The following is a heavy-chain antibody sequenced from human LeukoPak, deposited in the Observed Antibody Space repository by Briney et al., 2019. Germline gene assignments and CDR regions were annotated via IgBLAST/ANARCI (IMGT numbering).Heavy chain of an antibody. J-gene: IGHJ5*02. Sequence: SETLSLTCTVSGGSISSSSYYWGWIRQPPGKGLEWIGSIYYSGSTYYNPSLKSRVTISVDTSKNQFSLKLSSVTAADTAVYYCARVLVQKHPGEWVNWFDPWGQGTLVTVSS. CDR1: GGSISSSSYY. D-gene: IGHD2-15*01. V-gene: IGHV4-39*07. CDR2: IYYSGST. CDR3: ARVLVQKHPGEWVNWFDP.